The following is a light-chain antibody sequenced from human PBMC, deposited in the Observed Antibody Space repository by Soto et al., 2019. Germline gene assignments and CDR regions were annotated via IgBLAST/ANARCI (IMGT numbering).Light chain of an antibody. V-gene: IGKV1-39*01. CDR3: QQANSFPLT. CDR2: DAS. CDR1: QRISTY. Sequence: DIQMTQSPSSLSSSVGDRVTITCRSSQRISTYLNWYQQKPGKAPKFLIYDASNLQSGVPSRFSGGGSGTDFTLTISSLQPEDFATHYCQQANSFPLTFGGGTKVDI. J-gene: IGKJ4*01.